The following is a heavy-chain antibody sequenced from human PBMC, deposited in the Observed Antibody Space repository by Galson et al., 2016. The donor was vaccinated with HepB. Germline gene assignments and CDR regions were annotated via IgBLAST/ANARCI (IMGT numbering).Heavy chain of an antibody. Sequence: SLRLSCAASGVTVSNNYMSWVRQAPGKGLEWVAVISYDGTRQYYTDTVKGRFTVSKDDSTTSVYLQMTTLRPEDTAVYYCARDQKNSGPDFYYAMDVWGKGATVTVSS. V-gene: IGHV3-30*03. CDR1: GVTVSNNY. CDR3: ARDQKNSGPDFYYAMDV. J-gene: IGHJ6*04. CDR2: ISYDGTRQ. D-gene: IGHD6-19*01.